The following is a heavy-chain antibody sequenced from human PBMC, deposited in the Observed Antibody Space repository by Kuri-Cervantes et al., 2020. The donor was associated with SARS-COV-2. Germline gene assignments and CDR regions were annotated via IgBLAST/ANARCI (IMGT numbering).Heavy chain of an antibody. CDR2: ISAYNAYT. D-gene: IGHD7-27*01. Sequence: SVKVSCKASGNTFTSFGISWVRQAPGQGLEWMGWISAYNAYTDYAQKFKGRVTMTTDTTTSTAYMELRRLTSDDTAIYYCAGSVTGDLGDYWGQGTLVTVSS. J-gene: IGHJ4*02. V-gene: IGHV1-18*01. CDR1: GNTFTSFG. CDR3: AGSVTGDLGDY.